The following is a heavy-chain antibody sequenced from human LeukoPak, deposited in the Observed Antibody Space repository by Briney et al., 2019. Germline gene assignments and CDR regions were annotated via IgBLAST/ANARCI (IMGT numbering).Heavy chain of an antibody. CDR2: MNPNSGNT. J-gene: IGHJ5*02. D-gene: IGHD3-3*01. V-gene: IGHV1-8*03. Sequence: ASVKVSCKASGYTFTSYDINWVRQAPGQGLEWMGWMNPNSGNTGYAQKFQGRVTITRNTSISTAYMELSSLRSEDTAVYYCARATYYDFWSGPNDHWGQGTLVTVSS. CDR3: ARATYYDFWSGPNDH. CDR1: GYTFTSYD.